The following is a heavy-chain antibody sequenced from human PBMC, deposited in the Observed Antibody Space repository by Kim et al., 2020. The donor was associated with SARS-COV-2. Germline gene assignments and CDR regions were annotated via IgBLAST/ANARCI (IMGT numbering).Heavy chain of an antibody. CDR3: SEVGAFLTDY. D-gene: IGHD1-26*01. Sequence: GTTDNAAPVKGRFTISRDDSKNTLYLQMNSLKTEDTAVYYCSEVGAFLTDYWGQGTLVTVSS. J-gene: IGHJ4*02. CDR2: GTT. V-gene: IGHV3-15*01.